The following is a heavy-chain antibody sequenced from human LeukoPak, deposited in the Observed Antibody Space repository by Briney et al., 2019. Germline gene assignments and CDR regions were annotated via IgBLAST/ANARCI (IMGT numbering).Heavy chain of an antibody. D-gene: IGHD6-6*01. V-gene: IGHV1-18*01. CDR2: ISAYNGNT. J-gene: IGHJ4*02. Sequence: ASVKVSCKASGYTFTSYGISWVRQAPGQGLEWMGWISAYNGNTNYAQKLQGRVTMTTDTSTSTAYMELRSLRSDDTAVYYCAKGSIAARPKSYYFDYWGQGTLVTVSS. CDR1: GYTFTSYG. CDR3: AKGSIAARPKSYYFDY.